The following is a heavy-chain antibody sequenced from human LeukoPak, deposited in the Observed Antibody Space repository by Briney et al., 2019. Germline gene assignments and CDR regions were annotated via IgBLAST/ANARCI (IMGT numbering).Heavy chain of an antibody. D-gene: IGHD3-22*01. CDR2: ISGSGGST. V-gene: IGHV3-23*01. CDR3: AKDRSSGYPLGYFDY. CDR1: GFTFSSSA. J-gene: IGHJ4*02. Sequence: GGSLRLSCAASGFTFSSSAMSWVRQAPGKGLEWVSSISGSGGSTYYADSVKGRFTISRDNSKNTLYLQMNSLRAEDTALYYCAKDRSSGYPLGYFDYWGQGTLVTVSS.